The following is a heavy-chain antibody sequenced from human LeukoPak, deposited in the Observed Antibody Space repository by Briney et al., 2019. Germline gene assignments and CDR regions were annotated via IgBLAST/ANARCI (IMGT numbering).Heavy chain of an antibody. Sequence: GASVKVSCKASGYTFTGYYMHWVRQAPGQGLEWMGWINPNSGGTNYAQKFQGRVTMTRDTSISTAYMELSRLRFDDTAVYYCARDVDILTGYRIIPVDYWGQGTLVTVSS. CDR2: INPNSGGT. D-gene: IGHD3-9*01. CDR1: GYTFTGYY. V-gene: IGHV1-2*02. J-gene: IGHJ4*02. CDR3: ARDVDILTGYRIIPVDY.